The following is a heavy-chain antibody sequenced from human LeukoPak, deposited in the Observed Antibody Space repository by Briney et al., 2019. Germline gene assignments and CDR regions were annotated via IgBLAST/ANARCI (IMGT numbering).Heavy chain of an antibody. V-gene: IGHV5-51*01. Sequence: RGESLKISCKGSGYSFTSYWIGWVRQMPGKGLEWMGIIYPGDSDTRYSPSFQGQVTISADKSISTAYLQWSSLKASDTAVYYCARPTSHCSSTSCYYFDYWGQGTLVTVSS. CDR1: GYSFTSYW. CDR3: ARPTSHCSSTSCYYFDY. J-gene: IGHJ4*02. CDR2: IYPGDSDT. D-gene: IGHD2-2*01.